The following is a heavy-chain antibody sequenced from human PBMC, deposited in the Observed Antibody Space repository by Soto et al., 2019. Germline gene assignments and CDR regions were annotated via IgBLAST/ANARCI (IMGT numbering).Heavy chain of an antibody. D-gene: IGHD3-22*01. V-gene: IGHV1-46*01. CDR2: VNPSGGSS. Sequence: SVKVSCKASGYTFTGYYMHWVRQAPVQGLEWMGIVNPSGGSSTYSQRFQGRVTMTRDTSTSTVYMELSSLRSEDTAVYYCARENYYDTSGYPFDYWGRGTLVTVSS. J-gene: IGHJ4*02. CDR1: GYTFTGYY. CDR3: ARENYYDTSGYPFDY.